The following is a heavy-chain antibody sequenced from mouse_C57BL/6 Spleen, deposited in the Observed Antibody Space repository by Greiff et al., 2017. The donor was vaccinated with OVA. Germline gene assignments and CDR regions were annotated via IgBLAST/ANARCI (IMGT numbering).Heavy chain of an antibody. CDR2: INPGSGGT. Sequence: QVQLQQSGAELVRPGTSVKVSCKASGYAFTNYLLVWVKLRPGPGLEWICVINPGSGGTNYNEKFKGKATLTADKSSSTAYMQHSSLTSEDSAVYFCARSIRGTMDYWGQGTSVTVST. CDR1: GYAFTNYL. D-gene: IGHD1-1*01. CDR3: ARSIRGTMDY. V-gene: IGHV1-54*01. J-gene: IGHJ4*01.